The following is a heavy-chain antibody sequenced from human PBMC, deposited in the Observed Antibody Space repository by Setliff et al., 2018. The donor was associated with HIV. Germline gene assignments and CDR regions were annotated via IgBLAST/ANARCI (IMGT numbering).Heavy chain of an antibody. CDR3: AHSLYCSSSNCSGLLFDY. V-gene: IGHV2-5*02. CDR1: GFSLTTSAVG. D-gene: IGHD2-2*01. J-gene: IGHJ4*02. CDR2: IYWDDDK. Sequence: GSGPTLVNPTQTLTLTCAFSGFSLTTSAVGVGWIRQPPGKALEWLALIYWDDDKRYRSSLKSRLTITKDTSKNQVVLTMTNMDPVDTATYYCAHSLYCSSSNCSGLLFDYWGQGTLVTVS.